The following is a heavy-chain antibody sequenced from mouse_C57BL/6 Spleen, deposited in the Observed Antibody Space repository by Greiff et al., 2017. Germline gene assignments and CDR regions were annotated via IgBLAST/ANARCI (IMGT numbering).Heavy chain of an antibody. V-gene: IGHV1-64*01. J-gene: IGHJ4*01. CDR1: GYTFTSYW. CDR3: SRWANYAMDY. CDR2: IHPNSGST. Sequence: VQLQQSGAELVKPGASVKLSCKASGYTFTSYWMHWVKQRPGQGLEWIGMIHPNSGSTNYNEKFKSKATLTVDKSSSTAYMQLSSLTSEDSAVYYCSRWANYAMDYWGQGTSVTVSS.